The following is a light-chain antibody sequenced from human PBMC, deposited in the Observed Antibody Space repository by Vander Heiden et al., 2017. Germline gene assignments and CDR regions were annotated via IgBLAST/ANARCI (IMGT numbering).Light chain of an antibody. V-gene: IGKV1-39*01. Sequence: DIQLTQSPSYLSASVGDSVTITCRANETIRNYVNWYQQRPGNAPNLLSSAASRLHSGVPSRFSGRGSGTDFSLTIRSLELEDFATYYCQQSYSSQYTFGQGTRLEV. J-gene: IGKJ2*01. CDR1: ETIRNY. CDR2: AAS. CDR3: QQSYSSQYT.